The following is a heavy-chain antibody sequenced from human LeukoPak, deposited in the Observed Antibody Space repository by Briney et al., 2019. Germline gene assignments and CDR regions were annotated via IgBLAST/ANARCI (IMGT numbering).Heavy chain of an antibody. J-gene: IGHJ6*03. CDR3: AREPYYYDSSGYFKFDYYYMDV. Sequence: GGSLRLSCAASGFTFSSYSMNWVRQAPGKGLEWVSSISSSSSYIYYADSVKGRFTISRDNAKNSLYLQMNSLRAEDTAVYYCAREPYYYDSSGYFKFDYYYMDVWGKGTTVTVSS. CDR1: GFTFSSYS. CDR2: ISSSSSYI. D-gene: IGHD3-22*01. V-gene: IGHV3-21*01.